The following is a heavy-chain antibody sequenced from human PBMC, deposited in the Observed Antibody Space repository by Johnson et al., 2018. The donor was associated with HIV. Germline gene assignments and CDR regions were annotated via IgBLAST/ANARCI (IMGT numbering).Heavy chain of an antibody. J-gene: IGHJ3*02. Sequence: VQLMESGGGVVQPGMSLRLSCAASGFTFSSYAMHWVRQAPGKGLEWVSGITWNAGRMGYADSVRGRFTISRDNAKNSLYLHMNSLSVEDTALYYCARESMVQGVTLYVVHAFDIWGQGTMVTVSS. CDR2: ITWNAGRM. V-gene: IGHV3-20*04. CDR3: ARESMVQGVTLYVVHAFDI. D-gene: IGHD3-10*01. CDR1: GFTFSSYA.